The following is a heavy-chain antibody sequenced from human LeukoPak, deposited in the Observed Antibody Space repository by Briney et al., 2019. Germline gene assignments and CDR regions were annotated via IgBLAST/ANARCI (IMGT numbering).Heavy chain of an antibody. CDR1: GFTFGDYA. V-gene: IGHV3-49*04. D-gene: IGHD6-13*01. CDR2: IRSKAYGGTT. J-gene: IGHJ6*02. Sequence: GGSLRLSCTASGFTFGDYAMSWVRQAPGKGLEWVGFIRSKAYGGTTEYAASVKGRFTISRDDSKSIAYLQMNGLKTEDTAVYYCTRAVAAAGTRMDVWGQGTTVTVSS. CDR3: TRAVAAAGTRMDV.